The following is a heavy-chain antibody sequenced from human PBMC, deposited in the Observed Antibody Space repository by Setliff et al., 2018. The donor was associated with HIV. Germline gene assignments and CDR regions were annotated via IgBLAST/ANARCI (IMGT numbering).Heavy chain of an antibody. J-gene: IGHJ5*02. V-gene: IGHV1-8*02. D-gene: IGHD3-10*01. CDR1: GYNFINND. CDR2: MNPNSGNS. CDR3: ARKHKVSLGRGIVVLWGFDP. Sequence: GASVKVSCKASGYNFINNDINWVRQATGQGLEWMGWMNPNSGNSGYAQKFQGRVTMTRSTSFSTAYTELSNLTSEDTAIYYCARKHKVSLGRGIVVLWGFDPWGQGTLVTVPQ.